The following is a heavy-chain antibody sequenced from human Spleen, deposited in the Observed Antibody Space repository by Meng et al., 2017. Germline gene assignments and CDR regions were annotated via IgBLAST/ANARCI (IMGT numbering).Heavy chain of an antibody. CDR3: ARDGGNYDFDY. J-gene: IGHJ4*02. CDR2: IIPSSGDA. Sequence: QVQLVQSGAEVTKPGASVKLSCRASGYTFIDAYVHWVRQAPGQGLEWMGRIIPSSGDANSAQKFLGRVTLTWDTSISTAYMELSSLRSDDTAIYYCARDGGNYDFDYWGQGTLVTVSS. V-gene: IGHV1-2*06. CDR1: GYTFIDAY. D-gene: IGHD1-7*01.